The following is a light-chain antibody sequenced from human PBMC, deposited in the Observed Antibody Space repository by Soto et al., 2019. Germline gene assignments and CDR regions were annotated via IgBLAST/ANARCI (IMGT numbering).Light chain of an antibody. J-gene: IGKJ2*01. CDR1: QSVFNNN. CDR2: GAS. CDR3: QQDGCSPRT. Sequence: EIVLTQSPGTLSLSQGERATLSCRASQSVFNNNLAWYQQKPSKAPRRLMFGASSRATGIPDRFSGSWSGSSCTLTISRLEPEDFAIYPCQQDGCSPRTFGQGTKLEIK. V-gene: IGKV3-20*01.